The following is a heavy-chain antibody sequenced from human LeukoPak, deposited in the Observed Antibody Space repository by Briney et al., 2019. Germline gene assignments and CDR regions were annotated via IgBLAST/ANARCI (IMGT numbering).Heavy chain of an antibody. J-gene: IGHJ3*02. CDR1: GYTFTGYY. CDR3: VRDYGGNVPNAFDI. CDR2: INPKSGGT. Sequence: SSVKVSYKASGYTFTGYYMHWVRQAPGQGLEWMGWINPKSGGTNYAQKFQGRVTMTRDTSISTAYMELSRLRSDDTAVYYCVRDYGGNVPNAFDIWGQGTMVTVSS. D-gene: IGHD4-23*01. V-gene: IGHV1-2*02.